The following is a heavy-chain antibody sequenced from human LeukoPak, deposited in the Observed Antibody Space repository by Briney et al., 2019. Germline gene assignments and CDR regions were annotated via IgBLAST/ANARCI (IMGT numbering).Heavy chain of an antibody. Sequence: GGSLRLSCAASGFSFNSYNMNWVRQAPGKGLEWVSSISDSSRYIYYADSLKGRFTISRDNAKNSLYLQMNSLRAEDTAVYYCARVGPWVNPDYYYYYMDVWGKGTTVTVSS. D-gene: IGHD1-14*01. V-gene: IGHV3-21*01. CDR3: ARVGPWVNPDYYYYYMDV. CDR1: GFSFNSYN. J-gene: IGHJ6*03. CDR2: ISDSSRYI.